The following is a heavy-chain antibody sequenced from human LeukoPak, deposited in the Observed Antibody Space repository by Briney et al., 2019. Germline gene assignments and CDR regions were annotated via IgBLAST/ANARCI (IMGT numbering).Heavy chain of an antibody. V-gene: IGHV4-39*07. CDR2: IYYSGST. CDR1: GGSISSSSYY. Sequence: SETLSLTCTVSGGSISSSSYYWGWIRQPPGKGLEWIGSIYYSGSTYYNPSLKSRVTISVDTSKNQFSLKLSSVTAADTAVYYCAREAKGSGGYRSPTYNWFDPWGQGTLVTVSS. D-gene: IGHD3-10*01. J-gene: IGHJ5*02. CDR3: AREAKGSGGYRSPTYNWFDP.